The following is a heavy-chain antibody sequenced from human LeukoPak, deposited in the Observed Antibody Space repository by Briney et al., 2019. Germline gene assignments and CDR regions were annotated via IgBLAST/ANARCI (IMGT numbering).Heavy chain of an antibody. V-gene: IGHV3-23*01. CDR3: ARDLAWGAFDY. Sequence: PGGSLRLSCAASGFTVSSNYMSWVRQAPGKGLEWVSSISRSGESTFYADSVRGRFTISRDNSKNTVSLQMESLRAEDTALYYCARDLAWGAFDYWGQGTLVTVSS. CDR1: GFTVSSNY. J-gene: IGHJ4*02. CDR2: ISRSGEST. D-gene: IGHD7-27*01.